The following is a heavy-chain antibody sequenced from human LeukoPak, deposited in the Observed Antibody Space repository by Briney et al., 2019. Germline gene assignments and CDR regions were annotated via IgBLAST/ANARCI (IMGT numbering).Heavy chain of an antibody. Sequence: SETLSLTCAVYGGSFSSYYWGWIRQPPGKGLEWIGSIYYSGSTYYNPSLKSRVTISVDTSKNQFSLKLSSVTAADTAVYYCARVLLSNYDFWSGYSNWFDPWGQGTLVTVSS. D-gene: IGHD3-3*01. CDR1: GGSFSSYY. V-gene: IGHV4-39*07. J-gene: IGHJ5*02. CDR3: ARVLLSNYDFWSGYSNWFDP. CDR2: IYYSGST.